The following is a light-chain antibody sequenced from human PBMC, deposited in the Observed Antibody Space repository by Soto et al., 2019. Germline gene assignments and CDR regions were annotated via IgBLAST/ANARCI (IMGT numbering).Light chain of an antibody. V-gene: IGKV1-5*03. CDR1: QTINSW. Sequence: DIQMTQSPSTLSASVRDRVTITCRASQTINSWLAWHQQKPGKAPKLLIYKASSLESGVTSRFSGSGSGTEFTLTISSLQPDDFATYYCQQYNSYPWTFGQGTKLEIK. CDR3: QQYNSYPWT. CDR2: KAS. J-gene: IGKJ2*02.